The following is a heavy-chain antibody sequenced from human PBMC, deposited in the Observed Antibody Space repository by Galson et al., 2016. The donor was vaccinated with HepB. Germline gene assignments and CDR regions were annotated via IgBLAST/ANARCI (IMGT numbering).Heavy chain of an antibody. D-gene: IGHD2-15*01. Sequence: SLRLSCAASGFTLTSHALHWVRQAPGKGLEWLAVISSDGNTQYYAESVKGRFTISKDSSKDTLFLQMNRLTAEDTAVYYCVRDRTKGSVLVVAAVWGQGTLVIVSS. V-gene: IGHV3-30*04. CDR3: VRDRTKGSVLVVAAV. CDR1: GFTLTSHA. J-gene: IGHJ4*02. CDR2: ISSDGNTQ.